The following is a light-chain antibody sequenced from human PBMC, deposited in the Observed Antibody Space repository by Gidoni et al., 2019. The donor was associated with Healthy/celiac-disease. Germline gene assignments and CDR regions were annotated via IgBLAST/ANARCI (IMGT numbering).Light chain of an antibody. V-gene: IGKV3-11*01. CDR2: DAS. J-gene: IGKJ1*01. CDR3: QQRSNWPPWT. Sequence: EIVLTQSPATLSLSPGERATLSCRASQSVSSYLAWYQQKPGQAPRLLIYDASNRATGIPARFSGSGSGTDFTLNISSLEPEDFAAYYCQQRSNWPPWTFGQGTKVEIK. CDR1: QSVSSY.